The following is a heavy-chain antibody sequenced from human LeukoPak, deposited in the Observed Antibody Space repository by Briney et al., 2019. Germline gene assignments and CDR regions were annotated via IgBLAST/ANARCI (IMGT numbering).Heavy chain of an antibody. Sequence: ASLKVSCKASGYMFTSYNMQWVRQGPGQGLEWMGMVSSSGANTKYAQKFRGRVTMTSDTSTSTVYMELSSLISDDTAVYYCARDQHYATDYWGQGTLVTVCS. D-gene: IGHD2-2*01. CDR1: GYMFTSYN. CDR3: ARDQHYATDY. J-gene: IGHJ4*02. V-gene: IGHV1-46*03. CDR2: VSSSGANT.